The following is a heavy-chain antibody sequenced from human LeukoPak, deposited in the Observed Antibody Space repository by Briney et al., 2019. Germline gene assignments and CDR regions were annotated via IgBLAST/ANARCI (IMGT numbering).Heavy chain of an antibody. D-gene: IGHD5-24*01. J-gene: IGHJ3*02. CDR1: GYTFTSYG. V-gene: IGHV1-18*01. Sequence: GASVKVSCKASGYTFTSYGISWVRQAPGQGLEWMGWISAYNGNTNYAQKLQGRVTMTTDTSTSTAYMELRSLRSDDTAVYYCAREAGMATIGGVYAFDIWGQGTMVTVSS. CDR3: AREAGMATIGGVYAFDI. CDR2: ISAYNGNT.